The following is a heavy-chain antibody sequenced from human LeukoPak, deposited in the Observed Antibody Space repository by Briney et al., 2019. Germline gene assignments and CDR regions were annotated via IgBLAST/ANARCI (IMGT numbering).Heavy chain of an antibody. J-gene: IGHJ4*02. D-gene: IGHD1-26*01. CDR2: INDSGGST. V-gene: IGHV3-23*01. CDR3: AKGSTPSGSLVDY. CDR1: GFTFMNYA. Sequence: GGSLRLSCAASGFTFMNYAVTWVRQAPGKGLEWVSVINDSGGSTYYADSVKGRFTISRDNSKNTLYLQMNSLRSDDTAVYYCAKGSTPSGSLVDYWGQGTLVTVSS.